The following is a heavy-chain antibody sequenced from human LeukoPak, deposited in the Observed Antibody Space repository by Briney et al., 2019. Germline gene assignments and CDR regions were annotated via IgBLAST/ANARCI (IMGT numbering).Heavy chain of an antibody. CDR2: IYYSGST. J-gene: IGHJ4*02. Sequence: SSETLSLTCTVSGGSISSYYWSWIRQPPGKGLEWIGYIYYSGSTNYNPSLKSRVTISVDTSKNQFSLKLSSVTAADTAVYYCARGVLRYFDWLLHTAMVYFDYWGQGTLVTVSS. V-gene: IGHV4-59*01. CDR1: GGSISSYY. CDR3: ARGVLRYFDWLLHTAMVYFDY. D-gene: IGHD3-9*01.